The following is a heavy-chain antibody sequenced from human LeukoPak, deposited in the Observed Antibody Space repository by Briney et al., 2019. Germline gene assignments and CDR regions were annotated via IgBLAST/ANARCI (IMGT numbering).Heavy chain of an antibody. CDR1: GGSISSYY. J-gene: IGHJ4*02. D-gene: IGHD6-13*01. CDR3: ARESAAGPPNYFDY. Sequence: SETLSLTCTVSGGSISSYYWSWIRQPPGKGLEWIGEINHSGSTNYNPSLKSRVTISVDTSKNQFSLKLSSVTAADTAVYYCARESAAGPPNYFDYWGQGTLVTVSS. V-gene: IGHV4-34*01. CDR2: INHSGST.